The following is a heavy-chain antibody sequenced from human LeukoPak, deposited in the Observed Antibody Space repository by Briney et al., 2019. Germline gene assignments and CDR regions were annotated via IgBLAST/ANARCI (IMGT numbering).Heavy chain of an antibody. CDR1: GYIFTGYY. V-gene: IGHV1-2*02. CDR2: INPNSGGT. J-gene: IGHJ6*02. CDR3: ATIFGVAPYGMDV. Sequence: ASVKVSCKASGYIFTGYYMHRVRQAPGQGLEWMGWINPNSGGTNYAQKFQGRVTMTRDTSISTAYMELSRLRSDDTAVYYCATIFGVAPYGMDVCGQGTTVTVSS. D-gene: IGHD3-3*01.